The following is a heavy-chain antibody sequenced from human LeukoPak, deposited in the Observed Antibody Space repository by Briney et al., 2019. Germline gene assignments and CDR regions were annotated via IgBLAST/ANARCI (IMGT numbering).Heavy chain of an antibody. CDR3: AGALWLTDAFDI. Sequence: SETLSLTCTVSGGSISSYYWRCIRQPPGKGLEWIGYIYYSGSTNYNPSLKSRVTISVDTSKNQFSLKLSSVTAADTAVYYFAGALWLTDAFDIWGQGTMVTVSS. CDR2: IYYSGST. D-gene: IGHD6-19*01. CDR1: GGSISSYY. V-gene: IGHV4-59*01. J-gene: IGHJ3*02.